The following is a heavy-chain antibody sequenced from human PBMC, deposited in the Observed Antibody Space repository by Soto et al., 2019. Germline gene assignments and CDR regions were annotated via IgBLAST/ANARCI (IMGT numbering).Heavy chain of an antibody. D-gene: IGHD4-17*01. CDR1: GDSVSSNSAA. Sequence: SQTLSLTCAISGDSVSSNSAAWNWIRQSPSRGLEWLGRTYYRSKWYNDYAVSVKSRITINPDTSKNQFSLQLNSVTPEDTAVYYCARDLNYGDYSNYYYYGMDVWGQGTTVTVSS. J-gene: IGHJ6*02. CDR2: TYYRSKWYN. V-gene: IGHV6-1*01. CDR3: ARDLNYGDYSNYYYYGMDV.